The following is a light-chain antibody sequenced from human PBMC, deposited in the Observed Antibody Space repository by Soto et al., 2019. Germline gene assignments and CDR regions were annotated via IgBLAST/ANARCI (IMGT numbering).Light chain of an antibody. CDR2: GAS. J-gene: IGKJ1*01. Sequence: EIVLTQSPGTLSLSPGERTTLSCRASQSISSSYLAWYQQKPGQAPRLLVYGASSRATCIPDRFSGSGSGTDFTLTISRLEPDDFALYYCQQYSSTFWTLGQGTKVEIK. CDR1: QSISSSY. CDR3: QQYSSTFWT. V-gene: IGKV3-20*01.